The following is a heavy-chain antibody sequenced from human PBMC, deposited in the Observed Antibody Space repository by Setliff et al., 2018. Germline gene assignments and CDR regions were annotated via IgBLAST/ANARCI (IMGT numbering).Heavy chain of an antibody. V-gene: IGHV4-4*07. J-gene: IGHJ4*02. CDR1: GGSINEYY. CDR3: ARVYAYSYGFDS. D-gene: IGHD5-18*01. Sequence: SETLSLTCSVSGGSINEYYWSWFRQPAGRGLEWIGRIYSDENTDYNPSLKSRVTMSADTSKNQFSLKLKSVTAEDTAVYYCARVYAYSYGFDSWGQGTQVTVSS. CDR2: IYSDENT.